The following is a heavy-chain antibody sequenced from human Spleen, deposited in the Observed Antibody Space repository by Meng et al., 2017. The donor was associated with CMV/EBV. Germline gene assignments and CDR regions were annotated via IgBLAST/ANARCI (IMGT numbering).Heavy chain of an antibody. Sequence: GESLKISCAASGFTFDDYAMHWVRQAPGKGLEWVSLISWDGHTAYYADSVKGRFTISRDNSKNSLYLQMNSLRTDDTALYYCAKNMHLGSAWYWPSPYGMDVWGHGTTVTVSS. D-gene: IGHD6-19*01. J-gene: IGHJ6*02. V-gene: IGHV3-43*01. CDR3: AKNMHLGSAWYWPSPYGMDV. CDR2: ISWDGHTA. CDR1: GFTFDDYA.